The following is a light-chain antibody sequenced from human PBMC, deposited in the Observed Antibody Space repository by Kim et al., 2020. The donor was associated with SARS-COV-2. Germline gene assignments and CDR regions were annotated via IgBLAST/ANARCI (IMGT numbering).Light chain of an antibody. J-gene: IGLJ2*01. Sequence: QSALTQPASVSGSPVQSITISCTGTSSDVGNYNLVSWYQQYPGKAPKLMIYEVIKRPSGVPNRFSGSKSGNTASLTVSGLQAEDEADYYCCSYASSSTVIFGGGTQLTVL. CDR2: EVI. V-gene: IGLV2-23*02. CDR3: CSYASSSTVI. CDR1: SSDVGNYNL.